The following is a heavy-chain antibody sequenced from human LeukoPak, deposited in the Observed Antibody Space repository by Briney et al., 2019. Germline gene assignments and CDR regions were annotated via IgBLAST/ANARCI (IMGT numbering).Heavy chain of an antibody. CDR3: ARTRIAAAGGGFDP. CDR2: MNPNSGNT. D-gene: IGHD6-13*01. J-gene: IGHJ5*02. V-gene: IGHV1-8*01. Sequence: EXMXWMNPNSGNTGYAQKFQGRVTMTRNTSISTAYMELSSLRSEDTAVYYCARTRIAAAGGGFDPWGQGTLVTVSS.